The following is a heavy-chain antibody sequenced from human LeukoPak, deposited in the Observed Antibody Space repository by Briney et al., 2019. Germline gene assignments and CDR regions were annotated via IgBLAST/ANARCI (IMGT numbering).Heavy chain of an antibody. CDR3: ARDALHYLMVYYMDV. J-gene: IGHJ6*03. CDR2: IWYDGSNE. D-gene: IGHD1-26*01. CDR1: GFTFSSYG. V-gene: IGHV3-33*01. Sequence: PGGSLRLSCAASGFTFSSYGMHWVRQAPGKGLEWVAVIWYDGSNEYYADSVKGRFTISRDNSKTTLYLQMNSLRAEDTAVYYCARDALHYLMVYYMDVWGKGTTVTVSS.